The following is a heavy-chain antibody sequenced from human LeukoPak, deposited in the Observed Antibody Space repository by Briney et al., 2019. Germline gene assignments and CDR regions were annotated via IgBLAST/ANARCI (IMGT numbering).Heavy chain of an antibody. CDR2: IIPIFGTA. D-gene: IGHD3-10*01. CDR3: ARATIFGVQYYYMDV. V-gene: IGHV1-69*13. J-gene: IGHJ6*03. CDR1: GGTFSSYA. Sequence: ASVKVSCKASGGTFSSYAISWVRQAPGQGLEWMGGIIPIFGTANYAQKFQGRVTITADESTSTAYMELSSLRSEDTAVYYCARATIFGVQYYYMDVWGKGTTVTISS.